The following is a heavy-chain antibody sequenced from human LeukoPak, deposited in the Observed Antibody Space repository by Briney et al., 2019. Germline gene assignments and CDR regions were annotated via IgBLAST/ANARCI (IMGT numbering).Heavy chain of an antibody. CDR1: GFTFSSFA. Sequence: QPGRSLRLSCAASGFTFSSFAMHWVRQAPGKGLEWVAVISYDGSNKYYADSVKGRFTISRVNSKNTLYLQMNSLRAEDTAVYYCASNSGVPAADWYFDLGGRGTLVTVSS. D-gene: IGHD2-2*01. J-gene: IGHJ2*01. CDR2: ISYDGSNK. V-gene: IGHV3-30*01. CDR3: ASNSGVPAADWYFDL.